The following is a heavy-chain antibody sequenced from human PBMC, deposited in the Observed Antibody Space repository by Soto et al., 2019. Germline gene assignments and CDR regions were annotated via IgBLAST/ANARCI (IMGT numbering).Heavy chain of an antibody. CDR3: ARDTPIWFGDENWYFDL. D-gene: IGHD3-10*01. Sequence: QVQLQESGPGLVKPSETLSLTCTVSGGSISSYYWSWIRQPAGKGLEWIGRIYTSGSTNYNPSLKSRVTMSVDTSKNQFSLKLSSVTAADTAVYYCARDTPIWFGDENWYFDLWGRGTLVTVSS. CDR2: IYTSGST. CDR1: GGSISSYY. J-gene: IGHJ2*01. V-gene: IGHV4-4*07.